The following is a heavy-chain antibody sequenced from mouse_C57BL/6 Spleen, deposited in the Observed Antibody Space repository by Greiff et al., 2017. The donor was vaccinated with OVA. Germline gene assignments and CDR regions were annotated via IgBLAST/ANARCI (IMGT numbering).Heavy chain of an antibody. CDR3: AKTGAQANYAMDY. CDR2: IWRGGST. V-gene: IGHV2-5*01. CDR1: GFSLTSYG. Sequence: VQLVESGPGLVQPSQSLSITCTVSGFSLTSYGVHWVRQSPGTGLEWLGVIWRGGSTDYNAAFMSGLSITKDNSKSQVFFKMNSLQADDTAIYYCAKTGAQANYAMDYWGQGTSVTVSS. J-gene: IGHJ4*01. D-gene: IGHD3-2*02.